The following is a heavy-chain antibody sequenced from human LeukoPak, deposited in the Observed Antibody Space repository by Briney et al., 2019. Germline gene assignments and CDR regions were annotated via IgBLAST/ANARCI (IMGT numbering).Heavy chain of an antibody. CDR1: GFTFSRYD. V-gene: IGHV3-13*01. Sequence: SGGSLRLSCAASGFTFSRYDMHWVRQPTGKGLEWGSAIDTASDTYYPGSVKGRFTISRENAKNSLYLLMNSLRPADTAVYYCARVFTARSGGYDAFDIWGQGTMVTVSS. J-gene: IGHJ3*02. D-gene: IGHD6-25*01. CDR3: ARVFTARSGGYDAFDI. CDR2: IDTASDT.